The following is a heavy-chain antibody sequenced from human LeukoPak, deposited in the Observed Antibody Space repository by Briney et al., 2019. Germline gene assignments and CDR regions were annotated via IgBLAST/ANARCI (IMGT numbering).Heavy chain of an antibody. D-gene: IGHD5-24*01. V-gene: IGHV4-59*08. Sequence: SETLSLTCTVSGGSISSYYWSWIRQPPGKGLEWIGYIYYSGNNKYNPSLKSRVTISVDTSKNQFSLKLSSVTAADTAVYYCARRDKGYNFDYWGQGTLVTVSS. CDR1: GGSISSYY. CDR2: IYYSGNN. CDR3: ARRDKGYNFDY. J-gene: IGHJ4*02.